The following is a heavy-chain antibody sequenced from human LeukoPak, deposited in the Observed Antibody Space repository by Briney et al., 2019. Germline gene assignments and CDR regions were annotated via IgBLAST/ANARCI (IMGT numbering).Heavy chain of an antibody. V-gene: IGHV5-51*01. CDR1: GYSLTNYW. Sequence: GESLKISCKASGYSLTNYWIAWVRQMPGKGLEWMGIVFPADSDTRYSRSFQGQVTISADKSINTAHLQWNSLKASDTAIYYCARYDGGATADFWGQGTLVTVSS. CDR2: VFPADSDT. J-gene: IGHJ4*02. D-gene: IGHD1-26*01. CDR3: ARYDGGATADF.